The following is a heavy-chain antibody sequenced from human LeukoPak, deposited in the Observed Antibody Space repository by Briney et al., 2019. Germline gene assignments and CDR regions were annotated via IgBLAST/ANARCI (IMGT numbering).Heavy chain of an antibody. Sequence: SETLSLTCTVSGYSISSGYYWGWIRQPPGKGLEWIGSIYHSGSTYYNPSLKSRVTISVDTSKNQFSLKLSSVTAADTAVYYCAHPAPLYSGSSLIDYWGQGTLVTVSS. CDR3: AHPAPLYSGSSLIDY. V-gene: IGHV4-38-2*02. J-gene: IGHJ4*02. CDR2: IYHSGST. D-gene: IGHD1-26*01. CDR1: GYSISSGYY.